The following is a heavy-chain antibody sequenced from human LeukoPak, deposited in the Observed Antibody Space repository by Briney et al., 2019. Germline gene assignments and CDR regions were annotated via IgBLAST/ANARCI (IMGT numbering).Heavy chain of an antibody. V-gene: IGHV3-48*03. Sequence: GGSLRLSCAASGFTFSSYEMNWVRQAPGKGLEWVSYISSSGSTIYYADSVKGRFTISRDNAKNSLYLQMNSLRAEDTAVYYCARTPHYYDSSGYNYWGQGTLVTVSS. CDR2: ISSSGSTI. CDR1: GFTFSSYE. J-gene: IGHJ4*02. D-gene: IGHD3-22*01. CDR3: ARTPHYYDSSGYNY.